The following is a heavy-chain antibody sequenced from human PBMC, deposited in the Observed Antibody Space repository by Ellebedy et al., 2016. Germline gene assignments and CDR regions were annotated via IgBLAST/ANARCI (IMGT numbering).Heavy chain of an antibody. CDR2: IWYDGSNK. CDR3: AKGLSMIIVGRDAFDI. D-gene: IGHD3-22*01. J-gene: IGHJ3*02. Sequence: GGSLRLSCAASGITFSSYGMHWVRQAPGKGLEWVAVIWYDGSNKYYADSVKGRFTISRDNAKNSLYLQMNSLRSEDTALYYCAKGLSMIIVGRDAFDIWGQGTMVTVSS. CDR1: GITFSSYG. V-gene: IGHV3-33*03.